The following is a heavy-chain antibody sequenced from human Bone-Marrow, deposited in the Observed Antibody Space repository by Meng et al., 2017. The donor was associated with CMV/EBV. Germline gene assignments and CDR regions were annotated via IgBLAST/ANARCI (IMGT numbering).Heavy chain of an antibody. V-gene: IGHV1-2*02. CDR3: ARVVVVPAATLDY. J-gene: IGHJ4*02. CDR2: INPNSGGT. Sequence: ASVKVSCKASGYTFTGYYMHWVRQAPGQGLEWMGWINPNSGGTNYAQKFQGRVTMTRDTSISTAYMELSRLRSDDTAVYYCARVVVVPAATLDYWGQRTLVTVSS. D-gene: IGHD2-2*01. CDR1: GYTFTGYY.